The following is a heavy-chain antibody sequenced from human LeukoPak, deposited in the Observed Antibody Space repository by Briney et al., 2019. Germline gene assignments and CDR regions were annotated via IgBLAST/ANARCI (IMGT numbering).Heavy chain of an antibody. Sequence: GGSLRLSCAASGFTFSSYGMHWVRQAPGKGLEWVAFIRYDGSNKYYADSVKGRFTISRDNGKNSLYLQINSLRAEDTAVYYCARDDSWSSDYWGQGTLVTVSS. D-gene: IGHD3-3*01. V-gene: IGHV3-30*02. CDR2: IRYDGSNK. J-gene: IGHJ4*02. CDR3: ARDDSWSSDY. CDR1: GFTFSSYG.